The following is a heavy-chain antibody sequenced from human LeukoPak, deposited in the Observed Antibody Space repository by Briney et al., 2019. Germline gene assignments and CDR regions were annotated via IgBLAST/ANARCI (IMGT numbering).Heavy chain of an antibody. CDR1: GGSISSSSYY. D-gene: IGHD3-22*01. V-gene: IGHV4-39*07. CDR2: IYYSGST. Sequence: KPSETLSLTCTVSGGSISSSSYYWGWIRQPPGKGLEWIGSIYYSGSTYYNPSLKSRVTISVDTSKNQFSLKLSSVTAADTAVYYCARIVLLGWAGRWNWFDPWGQGTLVTVSS. CDR3: ARIVLLGWAGRWNWFDP. J-gene: IGHJ5*02.